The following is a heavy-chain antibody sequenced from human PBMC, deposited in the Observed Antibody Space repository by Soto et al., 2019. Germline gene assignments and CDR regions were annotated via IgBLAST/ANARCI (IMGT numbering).Heavy chain of an antibody. Sequence: PGESLKISCKGSGYSFTSYWIGWVRQMPGKGLEWMGIIYPGDSDTRYSPSFQGQVTISADKSISTAYLQWSSLKASDTAMYYCARHESDGKWELSYNWFDPWGQGTLVTVSS. J-gene: IGHJ5*02. CDR1: GYSFTSYW. CDR2: IYPGDSDT. V-gene: IGHV5-51*01. D-gene: IGHD1-26*01. CDR3: ARHESDGKWELSYNWFDP.